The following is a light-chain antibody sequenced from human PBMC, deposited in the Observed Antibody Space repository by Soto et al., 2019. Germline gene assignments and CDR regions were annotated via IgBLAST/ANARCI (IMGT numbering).Light chain of an antibody. CDR3: MQAIDIPWT. V-gene: IGKV2-29*03. CDR2: EVS. Sequence: ILMTQTPLSLSIIPGQTASISCKSSQSLLHSDGKTYFYWYVQKAGQAAQPLIYEVSNRFSGVPERFSGSGSRTDFTLKISRVEADDVGIYYCMQAIDIPWTFGQGTKVDNK. J-gene: IGKJ1*01. CDR1: QSLLHSDGKTY.